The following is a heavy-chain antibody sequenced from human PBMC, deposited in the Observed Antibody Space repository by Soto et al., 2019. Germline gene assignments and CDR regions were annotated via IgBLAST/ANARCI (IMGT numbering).Heavy chain of an antibody. Sequence: SETLSLTCTVSGASISYGGFSWSWIRQSPGKGLEWIGYISHLESTYFHPSFKSRLTMSIDRTRNQFSLKLSSVTAADMAVYYCPRGGGYDSFDYWGQGVLVTVYS. V-gene: IGHV4-30-2*06. CDR2: ISHLEST. CDR3: PRGGGYDSFDY. D-gene: IGHD5-18*01. CDR1: GASISYGGFS. J-gene: IGHJ4*02.